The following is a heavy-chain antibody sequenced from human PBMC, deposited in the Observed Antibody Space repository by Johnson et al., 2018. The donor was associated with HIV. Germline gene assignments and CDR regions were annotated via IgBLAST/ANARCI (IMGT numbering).Heavy chain of an antibody. Sequence: VQLVESGGGLVQPGGSLRLSCAVSGFTFSDYWMSWVRQAPGKGLEWVANIKQDGREKYYVDSVKGRFTISRDNSKNTLYLQMNSLRAEDTAVYYCARAKNLFWSGYYDAFDIWGQGTMVTVSS. D-gene: IGHD3-3*01. CDR2: IKQDGREK. J-gene: IGHJ3*02. V-gene: IGHV3-7*01. CDR1: GFTFSDYW. CDR3: ARAKNLFWSGYYDAFDI.